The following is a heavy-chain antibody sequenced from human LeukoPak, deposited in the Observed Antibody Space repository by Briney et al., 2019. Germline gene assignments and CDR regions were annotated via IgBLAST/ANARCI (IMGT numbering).Heavy chain of an antibody. CDR3: SRDRGDY. V-gene: IGHV3-30*03. CDR1: GITFSNYA. Sequence: GGSLRLSCAASGITFSNYAMTWVRQAPGKGLEWVAIMSYDGSRKFYADSVKGQFAISRDNSKNTLYLQMNSLRAEDTAVYYCSRDRGDYWGQGTLVTVSS. J-gene: IGHJ4*02. CDR2: MSYDGSRK.